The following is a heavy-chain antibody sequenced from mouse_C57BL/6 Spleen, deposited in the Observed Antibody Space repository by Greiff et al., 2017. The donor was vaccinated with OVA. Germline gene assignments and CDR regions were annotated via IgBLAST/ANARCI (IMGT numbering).Heavy chain of an antibody. V-gene: IGHV1-7*01. Sequence: VQLQQSGAELAKPGASVKLSCKASGYTFTSYWMHWVKQRPGQGLEWIGYINPSSGYTKYNQKFKDKATLTADKSSSTDYMQLSSLTSEDSAVYYCASERAFYDGYSIYAMDYWGQGTSVTVSS. CDR1: GYTFTSYW. D-gene: IGHD2-3*01. CDR2: INPSSGYT. CDR3: ASERAFYDGYSIYAMDY. J-gene: IGHJ4*01.